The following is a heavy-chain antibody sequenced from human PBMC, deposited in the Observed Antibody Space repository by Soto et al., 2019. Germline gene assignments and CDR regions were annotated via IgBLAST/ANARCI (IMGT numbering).Heavy chain of an antibody. V-gene: IGHV3-53*01. J-gene: IGHJ6*02. CDR1: GFTVSSNY. Sequence: GGSLRLSCAASGFTVSSNYMSWVRQAPGKGLEWVSVIYSGGSTYYADSVKGRFTISRDNSKNTLYLQMNSLRAEDTAVYYCASPGPTSTYYYYYYYGMDVWGQGTTVTVSS. D-gene: IGHD1-26*01. CDR2: IYSGGST. CDR3: ASPGPTSTYYYYYYYGMDV.